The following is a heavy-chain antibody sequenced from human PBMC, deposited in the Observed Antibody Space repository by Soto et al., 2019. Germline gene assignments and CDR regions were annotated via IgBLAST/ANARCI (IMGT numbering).Heavy chain of an antibody. J-gene: IGHJ5*02. CDR2: INPSGGST. Sequence: ASVKVSCKASGYTFTSYYMHWVRQAPGQGLEWMGIINPSGGSTSYAQKFQGRVTMTRDTSTSTVYMELSSLRSEDTAVYYCARDGEYSSTTRVWFDPSGQATLVTVSS. CDR1: GYTFTSYY. V-gene: IGHV1-46*01. D-gene: IGHD6-6*01. CDR3: ARDGEYSSTTRVWFDP.